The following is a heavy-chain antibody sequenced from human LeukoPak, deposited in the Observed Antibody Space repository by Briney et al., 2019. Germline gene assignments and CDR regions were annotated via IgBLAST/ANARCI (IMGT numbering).Heavy chain of an antibody. CDR2: IIPNLGTT. CDR1: RGASNSHA. D-gene: IGHD3-22*01. CDR3: ATTNDGGGYQWGDFFDF. V-gene: IGHV1-69*04. Sequence: SVKVSCKASRGASNSHAISWVRQAPGQGLEWMGRIIPNLGTTNRAQNFQDRVTLTADKSTNTAYMELTSLTSDDTAVYYCATTNDGGGYQWGDFFDFWGQGTLVTVSS. J-gene: IGHJ4*02.